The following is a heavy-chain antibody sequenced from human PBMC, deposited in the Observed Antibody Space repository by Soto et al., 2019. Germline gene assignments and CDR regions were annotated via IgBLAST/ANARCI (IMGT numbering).Heavy chain of an antibody. CDR1: GGSFSGYY. CDR3: ARVSLFLAAAPLHFDY. V-gene: IGHV4-34*01. D-gene: IGHD6-13*01. Sequence: SETLSLTCAVYGGSFSGYYWSWIRQPPGKGLEWIGEINHSGSTNYNPSLKSRVTISVDTSKNQFSLKLSSVTAADTAVYYCARVSLFLAAAPLHFDYWGQGTLVTVSS. CDR2: INHSGST. J-gene: IGHJ4*02.